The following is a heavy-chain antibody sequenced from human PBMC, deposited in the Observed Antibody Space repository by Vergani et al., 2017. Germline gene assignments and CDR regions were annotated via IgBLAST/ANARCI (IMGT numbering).Heavy chain of an antibody. CDR1: VFPLSNYD. V-gene: IGHV3-30*02. D-gene: IGHD3-16*01. J-gene: IGHJ4*02. CDR3: ARHFRGWGIDY. CDR2: IQFDGSNQ. Sequence: QVQLVESGGGVVQRGGSLRLSCATSVFPLSNYDMPWIRQGPGKGLEFVAFIQFDGSNQYYADSVKGRFTLSRDFSKNTLYLQMNSLRTDDTATYYCARHFRGWGIDYWGQGTQVIVSS.